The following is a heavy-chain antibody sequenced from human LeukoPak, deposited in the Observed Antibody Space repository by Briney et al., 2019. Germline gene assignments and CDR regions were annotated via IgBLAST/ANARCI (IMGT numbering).Heavy chain of an antibody. D-gene: IGHD3-9*01. J-gene: IGHJ4*02. Sequence: PSETLSLTCTVSGYSISSGYYWGWIRQPPGKGLEWIGSIYHSGSTYYNPSLKSRVTISVDTSKNQFSLKLSSVTAADTAVYYCARGRADDILTGYYLYFDYWGQGTLVTVSS. CDR2: IYHSGST. CDR3: ARGRADDILTGYYLYFDY. CDR1: GYSISSGYY. V-gene: IGHV4-38-2*02.